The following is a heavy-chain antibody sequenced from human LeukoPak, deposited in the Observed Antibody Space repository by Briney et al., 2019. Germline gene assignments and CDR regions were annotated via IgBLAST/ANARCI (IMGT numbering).Heavy chain of an antibody. V-gene: IGHV3-74*01. Sequence: GGSLRLSCAASGFTFSDYWMHWVRQVPGKGLVWVSRINSGGSRTTYADSVMGRFTISRDNAKSTLYLQMDSLRAEDTGVYYCARSNQADDYWGQGTLVTVSS. CDR3: ARSNQADDY. J-gene: IGHJ4*02. CDR1: GFTFSDYW. D-gene: IGHD1-14*01. CDR2: INSGGSRT.